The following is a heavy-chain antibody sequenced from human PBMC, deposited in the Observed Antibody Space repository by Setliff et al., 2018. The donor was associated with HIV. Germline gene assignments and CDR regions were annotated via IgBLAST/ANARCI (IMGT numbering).Heavy chain of an antibody. J-gene: IGHJ4*02. D-gene: IGHD6-19*01. Sequence: SETLSLTCTVSGYSISSGYYWGWIRQPPGKGLEWIGSIYHSGSTYYNPSLKSRVTISVDTSKNQFSLKLSSVTVADTAVYYCARAKRGIAVAGTDYWGQGTLVTVSS. CDR3: ARAKRGIAVAGTDY. V-gene: IGHV4-38-2*02. CDR1: GYSISSGYY. CDR2: IYHSGST.